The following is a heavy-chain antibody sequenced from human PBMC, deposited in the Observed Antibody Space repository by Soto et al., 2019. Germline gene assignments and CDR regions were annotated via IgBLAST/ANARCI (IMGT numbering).Heavy chain of an antibody. J-gene: IGHJ4*02. CDR3: AKGGPDGFCSGGRCYCYY. Sequence: EVQLVESGGGLVQPGRSLRLSCEASGFTFDDYAMHWVRRVPGKGLEWVSSISWNSNIIGYADSVKGRFTISRDNAKNTLYLKKNIVLPEDTALYFCAKGGPDGFCSGGRCYCYYWGQGTLVTVSS. CDR1: GFTFDDYA. D-gene: IGHD2-15*01. V-gene: IGHV3-9*01. CDR2: ISWNSNII.